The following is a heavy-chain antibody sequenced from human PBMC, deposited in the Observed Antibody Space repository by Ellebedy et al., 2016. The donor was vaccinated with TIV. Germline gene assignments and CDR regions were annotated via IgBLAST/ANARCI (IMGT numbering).Heavy chain of an antibody. J-gene: IGHJ6*02. D-gene: IGHD5-18*01. CDR2: FIPILGIT. CDR3: ARDRDTAMVTFKTYYYYAMDV. Sequence: ASVKVSCKASRGTFTSYTISWVRQAPGQGLEWMGRFIPILGITNYTQKLQARVTMTRDTSTSTVYMELSSLRSEDTAVYYCARDRDTAMVTFKTYYYYAMDVWGQGTTVTVSS. CDR1: RGTFTSYT. V-gene: IGHV1-69*04.